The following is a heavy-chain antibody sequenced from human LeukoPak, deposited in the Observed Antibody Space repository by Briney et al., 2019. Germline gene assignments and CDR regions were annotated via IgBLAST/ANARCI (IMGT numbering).Heavy chain of an antibody. CDR1: GGSFSGYY. CDR3: ASPYCSSTSCLNRLAGY. V-gene: IGHV4-34*01. CDR2: INHSGST. J-gene: IGHJ4*02. D-gene: IGHD2-2*01. Sequence: PSETLSLTCAVYGGSFSGYYWSWIRQPPGKGLEWIGEINHSGSTNYNPSLKSRVTISVDTSKNQFSLKLSSVTAADTAVYYCASPYCSSTSCLNRLAGYWGQGTLVTVSS.